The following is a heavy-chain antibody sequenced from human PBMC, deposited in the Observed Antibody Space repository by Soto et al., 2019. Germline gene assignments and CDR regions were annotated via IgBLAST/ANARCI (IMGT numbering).Heavy chain of an antibody. Sequence: GESLKISCKGSGYTFTNNWIGWVRQKPGKGLEWMGLIHPRDSDARYSPSLQGQVTLSADRSTSTAYLQWTSVQASDSAMYYCVRQGVRSSGWFDLWGQGTQVTVSS. CDR3: VRQGVRSSGWFDL. D-gene: IGHD3-22*01. J-gene: IGHJ5*02. V-gene: IGHV5-51*01. CDR2: IHPRDSDA. CDR1: GYTFTNNW.